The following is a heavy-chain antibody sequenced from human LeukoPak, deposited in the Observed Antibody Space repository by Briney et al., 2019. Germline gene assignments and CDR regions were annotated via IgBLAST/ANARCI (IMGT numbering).Heavy chain of an antibody. Sequence: LSGGSLRLSCAASGFTFSSYSMNWVRQAPGKGLEWVSYISSSSSTIYYADSVKGRFTISRDNAKNSLYLQMNSLRDEDTAVYYCASSYYYDSSGPFDYWGQGTLVTVSS. CDR3: ASSYYYDSSGPFDY. CDR2: ISSSSSTI. V-gene: IGHV3-48*02. D-gene: IGHD3-22*01. CDR1: GFTFSSYS. J-gene: IGHJ4*02.